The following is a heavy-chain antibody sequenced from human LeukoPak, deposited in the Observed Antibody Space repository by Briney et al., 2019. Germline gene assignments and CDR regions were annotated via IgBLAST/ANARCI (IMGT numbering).Heavy chain of an antibody. Sequence: ASVKVSCKASGYTFTCCYMHCVRQSLGQGLGGRGWINANSGGTNYAQKFQGRVTMSRDTSISTAYMELSRLRSDDTAVYYCARCACSGFDYYYGMDVWGQGTTVTVSS. CDR3: ARCACSGFDYYYGMDV. CDR2: INANSGGT. J-gene: IGHJ6*02. D-gene: IGHD6-19*01. CDR1: GYTFTCCY. V-gene: IGHV1-2*02.